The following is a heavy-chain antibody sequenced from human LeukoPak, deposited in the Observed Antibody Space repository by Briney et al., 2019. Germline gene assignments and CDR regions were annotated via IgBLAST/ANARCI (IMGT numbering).Heavy chain of an antibody. Sequence: GGSLRLSCAASGFTFSSYWMSWVRQAPGKGLEWVANIKQDGSEKYYVDSVKGRFTIYRNNAKNSLYLQMNSPRTEDTAVYYCAPQPAELRFLEWLLGEGADIWGQGTMVTVSS. CDR2: IKQDGSEK. CDR1: GFTFSSYW. D-gene: IGHD3-3*01. V-gene: IGHV3-7*01. J-gene: IGHJ3*02. CDR3: APQPAELRFLEWLLGEGADI.